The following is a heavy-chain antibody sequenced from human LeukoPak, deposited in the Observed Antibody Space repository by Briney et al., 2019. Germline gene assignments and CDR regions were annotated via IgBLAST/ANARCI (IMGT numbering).Heavy chain of an antibody. CDR2: INWNGGST. V-gene: IGHV3-20*01. CDR3: ARDATSSGAFDI. D-gene: IGHD7-27*01. J-gene: IGHJ3*02. CDR1: GFTFSSYA. Sequence: GGSLRLSCAASGFTFSSYAMSWVRQAPGKGLEWVSGINWNGGSTGYADSVKGRFTISRDNAKNSLYLQMNSLRAEDTALYHCARDATSSGAFDIWGQGTMVTVSS.